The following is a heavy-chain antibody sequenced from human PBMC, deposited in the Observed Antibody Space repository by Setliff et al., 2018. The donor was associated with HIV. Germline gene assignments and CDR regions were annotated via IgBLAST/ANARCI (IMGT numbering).Heavy chain of an antibody. CDR3: ARLDCSSSSGFVDY. CDR2: IYTSRGT. V-gene: IGHV4-4*08. D-gene: IGHD2-2*01. CDR1: GGSISGYH. J-gene: IGHJ4*02. Sequence: SETLSLTCTVSGGSISGYHWNWLRQTPGKGLEWIGYIYTSRGTNYNHSLRTRVTISVDTSKNQFSLKLSPVTAADTAVYYCARLDCSSSSGFVDYWGQGTLVTVSS.